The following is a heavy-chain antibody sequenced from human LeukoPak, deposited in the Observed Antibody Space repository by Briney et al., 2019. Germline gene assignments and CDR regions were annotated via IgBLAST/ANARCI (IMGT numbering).Heavy chain of an antibody. Sequence: GSLRLSCAASGFTFSSYAMHWVRQAPGKGLEWVAVISYDGSNKYYADSVKGRFTISRDNSKNTLYLQMNSLRAEDTAVYYCARDKYDTAMVIDYWGQGTLVTVSS. J-gene: IGHJ4*02. V-gene: IGHV3-30-3*01. CDR1: GFTFSSYA. CDR2: ISYDGSNK. D-gene: IGHD5-18*01. CDR3: ARDKYDTAMVIDY.